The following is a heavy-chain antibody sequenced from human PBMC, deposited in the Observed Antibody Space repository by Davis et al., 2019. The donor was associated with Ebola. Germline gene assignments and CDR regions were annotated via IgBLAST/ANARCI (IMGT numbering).Heavy chain of an antibody. CDR3: ARKDTAMVSHFDY. D-gene: IGHD5-18*01. J-gene: IGHJ4*02. CDR1: GYSFTNYW. V-gene: IGHV5-51*01. CDR2: IYPGDSDT. Sequence: PGGSLRLSCKGSGYSFTNYWIAWVRQMPGKGLEFMGIIYPGDSDTRYSPSFQGQVTISADKSISTAYLQWSSLKASDTAMYYCARKDTAMVSHFDYWGQGTLVTVSS.